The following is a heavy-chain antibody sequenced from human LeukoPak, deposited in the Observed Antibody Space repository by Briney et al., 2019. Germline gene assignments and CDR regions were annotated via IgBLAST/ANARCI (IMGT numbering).Heavy chain of an antibody. V-gene: IGHV6-1*01. Sequence: SQTLSLTCAISGDSVSSNSAAWNWIRQSPSRGLEWLGRTYYRSKWYNEYAVSVKSRITINPDTSKNQFSLQLNSVTPEDTAVYYCARGGRYYDSSGYYRPRPLNYWGQGTLVTVSS. CDR3: ARGGRYYDSSGYYRPRPLNY. CDR1: GDSVSSNSAA. CDR2: TYYRSKWYN. J-gene: IGHJ4*02. D-gene: IGHD3-22*01.